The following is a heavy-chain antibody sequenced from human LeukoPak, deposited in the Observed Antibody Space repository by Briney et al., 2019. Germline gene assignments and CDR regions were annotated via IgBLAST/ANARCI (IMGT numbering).Heavy chain of an antibody. CDR2: IYFSGTT. CDR1: GGSISSSSYY. V-gene: IGHV4-39*07. D-gene: IGHD2-15*01. J-gene: IGHJ5*02. CDR3: ARDAHCTGVSCYSPYNWFDP. Sequence: PSETLSLTCTVSGGSISSSSYYWGWIRQPPGKGLEWIGSIYFSGTTYYNPSLQSRVTISVDTAKNQFSLKVTSVTAADTAAYYCARDAHCTGVSCYSPYNWFDPWGQGTPVTVSS.